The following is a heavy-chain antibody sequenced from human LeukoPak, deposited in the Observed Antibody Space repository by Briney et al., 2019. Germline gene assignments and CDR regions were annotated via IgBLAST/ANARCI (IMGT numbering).Heavy chain of an antibody. CDR1: GGSISSYY. CDR3: ARDRRYDFSGFDI. CDR2: IYYSGST. Sequence: SETLSLTCTVSGGSISSYYWSWIRQPPGKGLEWIGYIYYSGSTNYNPSLKSRVTISVDTSKNQFSLKLSSVTAADTAVYYCARDRRYDFSGFDIWGQGTMVTVSS. J-gene: IGHJ3*02. D-gene: IGHD3-3*01. V-gene: IGHV4-59*01.